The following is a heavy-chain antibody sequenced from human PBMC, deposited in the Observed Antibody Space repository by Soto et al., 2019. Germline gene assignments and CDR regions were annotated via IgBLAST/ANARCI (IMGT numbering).Heavy chain of an antibody. D-gene: IGHD2-15*01. CDR1: GLTFSSYS. J-gene: IGHJ6*02. CDR2: ISSSSSTI. CDR3: AFGEDSRYYYYGMDV. Sequence: PVGSLRLSSAASGLTFSSYSMNWVRQAPGKGLEWVSYISSSSSTIYYADSVKGRFTISRDNAKNSLYLQMNSLRAEDTAVYYCAFGEDSRYYYYGMDVWGQGTTVTVS. V-gene: IGHV3-48*01.